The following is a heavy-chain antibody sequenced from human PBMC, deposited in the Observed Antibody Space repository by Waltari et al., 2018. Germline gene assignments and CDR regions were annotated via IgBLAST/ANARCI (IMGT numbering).Heavy chain of an antibody. V-gene: IGHV2-5*02. CDR1: GFSLSTSGMG. Sequence: QVTLKESGPALVKPTQTLTLTCTFSGFSLSTSGMGVGWIRQPSRKTLEWLAHIYWDDDKRYSTSLKSRLTISKDTSKNQVVLTITNMDPVDTATYYCARRQANRFDVWGPGVLVTVSS. CDR2: IYWDDDK. J-gene: IGHJ5*02. CDR3: ARRQANRFDV.